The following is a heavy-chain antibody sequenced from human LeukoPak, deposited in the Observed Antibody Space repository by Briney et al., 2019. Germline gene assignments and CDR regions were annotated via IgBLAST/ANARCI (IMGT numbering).Heavy chain of an antibody. CDR1: EYTFTDYY. Sequence: GASVKVSCKASEYTFTDYYIHWMRQAPGQGLEWMGWINPDSGGTTYAQKFQGRVTMTGDTSISTVFVELSRLRSDDTAVYYCARSDSYTWFDPWGQGTLVTVSS. CDR3: ARSDSYTWFDP. J-gene: IGHJ5*02. V-gene: IGHV1-2*02. D-gene: IGHD2-15*01. CDR2: INPDSGGT.